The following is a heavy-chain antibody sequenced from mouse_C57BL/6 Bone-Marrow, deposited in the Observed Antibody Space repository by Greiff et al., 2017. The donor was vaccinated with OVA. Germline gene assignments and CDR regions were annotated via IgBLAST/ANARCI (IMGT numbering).Heavy chain of an antibody. J-gene: IGHJ2*01. CDR1: GYSFTGYY. CDR3: ARGTGFDY. D-gene: IGHD3-3*01. CDR2: IYPYTGVS. Sequence: EVQLQQSGPELVKPGASVKLSCKASGYSFTGYYMHWVKQSPGNILDWIGYIYPYTGVSSSNQKFTGKATLTVDKSSSTAYMELRSLTSEDSAVYYCARGTGFDYGGQGTTLTVSS. V-gene: IGHV1-31*01.